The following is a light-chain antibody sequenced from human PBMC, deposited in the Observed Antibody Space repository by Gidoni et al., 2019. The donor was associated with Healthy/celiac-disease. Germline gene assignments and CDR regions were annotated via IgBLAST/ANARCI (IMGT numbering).Light chain of an antibody. Sequence: EIVLTQSPATLSLSPGERATLACRASQSVSSYLAWYQPKPGQAPRLLIYDASNRATGIPARFSGSGSGTDFTLTISSLEPEDFAVYYCQQRSNWPPLITFXXXTRLEIK. CDR3: QQRSNWPPLIT. V-gene: IGKV3-11*01. J-gene: IGKJ5*01. CDR1: QSVSSY. CDR2: DAS.